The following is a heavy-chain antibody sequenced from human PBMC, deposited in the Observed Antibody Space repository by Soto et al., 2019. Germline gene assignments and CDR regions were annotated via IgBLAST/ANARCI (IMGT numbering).Heavy chain of an antibody. CDR1: GFTFSSYG. CDR3: ANQRGQELVRPGFDY. J-gene: IGHJ4*02. CDR2: ISYDGSNK. D-gene: IGHD6-13*01. Sequence: QVQLVESGGGVVQPGRSLRLSCAASGFTFSSYGMHWVRQAPGKGLEWVAVISYDGSNKYYADSVKGRFTISRDNSKNTLYLQMNSLRAEDTAVYYCANQRGQELVRPGFDYWGQGTLVTVSS. V-gene: IGHV3-30*18.